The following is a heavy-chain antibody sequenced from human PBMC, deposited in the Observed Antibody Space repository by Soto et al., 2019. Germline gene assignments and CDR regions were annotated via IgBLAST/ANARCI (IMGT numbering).Heavy chain of an antibody. J-gene: IGHJ4*02. CDR2: IIPIFGTA. CDR1: GGTFSSYA. CDR3: ARAGSGSYLFDY. V-gene: IGHV1-69*06. Sequence: SVKVSCKASGGTFSSYAISWVRQAPGQGVEWMGGIIPIFGTANYAQKFQGRVTITADKSASTAYMELSRLRSEDTAVYYCARAGSGSYLFDYWGQGTLVTVSS. D-gene: IGHD3-10*01.